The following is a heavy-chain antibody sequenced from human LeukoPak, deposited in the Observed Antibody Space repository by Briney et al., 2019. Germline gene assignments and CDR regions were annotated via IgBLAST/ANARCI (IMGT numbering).Heavy chain of an antibody. Sequence: SQTLSLTCAISGDSVSSNSFWNRIRQSPSRGLEWLGRTYYRSKWYSDYVVSVKSRLNINPDTSKNQFSLQLNSVTPEDTAVYYCARGGQGDGYSADEAFDIWGQGTMVTVS. J-gene: IGHJ3*02. D-gene: IGHD5-18*01. CDR3: ARGGQGDGYSADEAFDI. CDR2: TYYRSKWYS. V-gene: IGHV6-1*01. CDR1: GDSVSSNSF.